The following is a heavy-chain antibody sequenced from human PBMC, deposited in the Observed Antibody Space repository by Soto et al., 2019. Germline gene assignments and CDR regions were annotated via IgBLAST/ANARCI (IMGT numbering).Heavy chain of an antibody. CDR1: GGTFSSYT. D-gene: IGHD3-9*01. V-gene: IGHV1-69*08. Sequence: QVQLVQSGAEVKKPGSSVKVSCKASGGTFSSYTISWVRQAPGQGLEWMGRIIPILGIANYAQKFQGRVTITADKSTSTAYMELSRLRSEDTAVYYCARDPGDHYDILTGYYPYGMDVWGQGTTVTVSS. CDR3: ARDPGDHYDILTGYYPYGMDV. CDR2: IIPILGIA. J-gene: IGHJ6*02.